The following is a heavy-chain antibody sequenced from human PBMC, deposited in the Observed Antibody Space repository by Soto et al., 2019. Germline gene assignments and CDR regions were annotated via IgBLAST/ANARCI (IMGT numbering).Heavy chain of an antibody. D-gene: IGHD3-10*01. Sequence: SCKASGYTFSYYPLHWVRRAPGKGLEWVSSISGVRDYIRYADSVKGRFAISRDNAKTSLYLQMNSLTAEDTAVYYCAREGVHNYTEYYFDYWGQGTLVTVSS. J-gene: IGHJ4*02. CDR1: GYTFSYYP. CDR3: AREGVHNYTEYYFDY. CDR2: ISGVRDYI. V-gene: IGHV3-21*06.